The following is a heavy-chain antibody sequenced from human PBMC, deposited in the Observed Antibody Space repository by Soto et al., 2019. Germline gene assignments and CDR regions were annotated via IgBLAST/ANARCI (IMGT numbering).Heavy chain of an antibody. Sequence: QVQLQESGPGLVKPSETLSLTCTVSGGSISSYYWSWIRQPPGKGLEWIGYIYYSGSTNYNPSLTSRVTISVDTSKNQFSLKLSSVTAADTAVYYCARARATVTTSFDYWGQGTLVTVSS. D-gene: IGHD4-17*01. J-gene: IGHJ4*02. CDR2: IYYSGST. CDR3: ARARATVTTSFDY. CDR1: GGSISSYY. V-gene: IGHV4-59*01.